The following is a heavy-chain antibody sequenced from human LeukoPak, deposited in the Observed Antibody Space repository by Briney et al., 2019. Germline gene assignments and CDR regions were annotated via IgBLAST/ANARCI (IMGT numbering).Heavy chain of an antibody. J-gene: IGHJ5*02. CDR2: TYYRSKWYN. V-gene: IGHV6-1*01. CDR1: GDSVSSNSAA. Sequence: SQTLSLTCAISGDSVSSNSAAWHWIRQSPSRGLEWLGRTYYRSKWYNDYAVSVKSRITINPGTSKNQFSLQLNSVTPEDTAVYYCARDRGPNTRKWELLAAGWFDPWGQGTLVTVSS. D-gene: IGHD1-26*01. CDR3: ARDRGPNTRKWELLAAGWFDP.